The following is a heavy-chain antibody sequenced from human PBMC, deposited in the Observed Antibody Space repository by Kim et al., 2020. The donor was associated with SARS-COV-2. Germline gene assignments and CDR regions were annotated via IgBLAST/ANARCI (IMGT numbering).Heavy chain of an antibody. D-gene: IGHD3-22*01. J-gene: IGHJ5*02. CDR3: AGTFYYYDSSGYQRLGLNWFDP. CDR1: GGSFSGYY. Sequence: SETLSLTCAVYGGSFSGYYWSWIRQPPGKGLEWIGEINHSGSTNYNPSLKSRVTISVDTSKNQFSLKLSSVTAADTAVYYCAGTFYYYDSSGYQRLGLNWFDPWGQGTLVTVSS. V-gene: IGHV4-34*01. CDR2: INHSGST.